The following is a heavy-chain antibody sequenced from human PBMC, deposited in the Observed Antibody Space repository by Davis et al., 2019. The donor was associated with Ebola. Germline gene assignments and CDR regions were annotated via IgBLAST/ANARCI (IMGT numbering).Heavy chain of an antibody. V-gene: IGHV3-30*18. D-gene: IGHD2-2*01. CDR3: AKDRYQLYYYGMDV. Sequence: GESLKISCAASGFTFSSYGMHWVRQAPGKGLEWVAVISYDGSNKYYADSVKGRFTISRDNSKNTLYLQMNSLRAEDTAVYYCAKDRYQLYYYGMDVWGQGTTVTVSS. CDR1: GFTFSSYG. CDR2: ISYDGSNK. J-gene: IGHJ6*02.